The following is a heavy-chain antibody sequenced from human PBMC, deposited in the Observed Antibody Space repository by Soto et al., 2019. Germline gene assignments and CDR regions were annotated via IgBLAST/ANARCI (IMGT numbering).Heavy chain of an antibody. CDR3: ARPLEDYYDSSGYSEYFQH. CDR1: GGSISSSSYY. D-gene: IGHD3-22*01. Sequence: PSETLSLTCTVSGGSISSSSYYWGWIRQPPGKRLEWIGSIYYSGSTYYNPSLKSRVTISVDTSKNHFSLKLSSVTAADTAVYYCARPLEDYYDSSGYSEYFQHWGQSTLVTVSS. CDR2: IYYSGST. V-gene: IGHV4-39*01. J-gene: IGHJ1*01.